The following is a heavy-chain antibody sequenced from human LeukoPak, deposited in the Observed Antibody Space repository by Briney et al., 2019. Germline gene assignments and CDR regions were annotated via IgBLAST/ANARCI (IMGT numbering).Heavy chain of an antibody. D-gene: IGHD3-22*01. V-gene: IGHV4-39*01. Sequence: SETLSLTCTVSVGSLSSSSYSWGCIREPPGKGLEWIGSFYYSGSTNYNPSLESRVTISVDTSKNQFSLKLSSVTAADTAVYYCARHADSSGYLDAFDIWGQGTMVTVSS. CDR3: ARHADSSGYLDAFDI. CDR1: VGSLSSSSYS. CDR2: FYYSGST. J-gene: IGHJ3*02.